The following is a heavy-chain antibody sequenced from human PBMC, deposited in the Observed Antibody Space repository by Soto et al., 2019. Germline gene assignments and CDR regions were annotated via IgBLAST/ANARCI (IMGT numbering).Heavy chain of an antibody. Sequence: PTLVNPTQTLTLTCTFSEFSLSTSGVGVGWIRQPPGKALEWLALIYWDDDKRYSPSLKSRLTITKDTSKNQVVLTMTNMDPVDKATHYFAQRVSSAYYYVHWGPGTLVTVSS. J-gene: IGHJ4*02. V-gene: IGHV2-5*02. CDR3: AQRVSSAYYYVH. CDR1: EFSLSTSGVG. D-gene: IGHD3-22*01. CDR2: IYWDDDK.